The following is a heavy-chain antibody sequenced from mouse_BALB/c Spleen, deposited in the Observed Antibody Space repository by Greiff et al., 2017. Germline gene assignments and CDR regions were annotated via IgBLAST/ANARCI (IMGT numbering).Heavy chain of an antibody. CDR2: IYPGSGNT. CDR3: VKRNGNSSWFAY. V-gene: IGHV1-63*01. D-gene: IGHD2-1*01. CDR1: GYAFTNYW. J-gene: IGHJ3*01. Sequence: QVHVKQSGAELVRPGTSVKISCKASGYAFTNYWLGWVKQRPGHGLEWIGDIYPGSGNTYYNEKFKGKATLTADKSSSTAYMQLSSLTSEDSAVYFCVKRNGNSSWFAYWGQGTLVTVSA.